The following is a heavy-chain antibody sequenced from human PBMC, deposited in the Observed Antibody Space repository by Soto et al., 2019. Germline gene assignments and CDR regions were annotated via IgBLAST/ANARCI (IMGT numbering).Heavy chain of an antibody. CDR3: AMAFVVPAAMNY. D-gene: IGHD2-2*01. V-gene: IGHV4-39*01. CDR2: IYYSGST. J-gene: IGHJ4*02. Sequence: SETLSLTCTVSGGSISSSSYYWGWIRQPPGKGLEWIGSIYYSGSTYYNPSLKSRVTISVDTSKNQFSLKLSSVTAADTAVYYCAMAFVVPAAMNYWGQGTLVIVSS. CDR1: GGSISSSSYY.